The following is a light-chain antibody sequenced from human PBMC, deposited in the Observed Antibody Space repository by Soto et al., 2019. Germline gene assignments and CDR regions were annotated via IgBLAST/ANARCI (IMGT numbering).Light chain of an antibody. V-gene: IGLV2-14*01. CDR3: SSYTSSSTYV. Sequence: QSALTQPASVSGSPGQSIIISCTGTSSDVGAFNYVSWYQQHPGKAPKLLIYEVSNRPSGASNRFSGSKSGNTASLTISGLQAEDEADYYCSSYTSSSTYVFGTGTQLTVL. CDR2: EVS. CDR1: SSDVGAFNY. J-gene: IGLJ1*01.